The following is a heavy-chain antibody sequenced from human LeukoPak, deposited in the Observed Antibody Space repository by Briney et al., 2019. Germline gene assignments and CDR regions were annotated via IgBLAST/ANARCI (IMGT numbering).Heavy chain of an antibody. J-gene: IGHJ4*02. CDR3: GRASGYCSSTSCPPGY. CDR2: ISRESGSI. V-gene: IGHV3-9*01. CDR1: GFTFDEHA. D-gene: IGHD2-2*01. Sequence: GGSLRLSCAASGFTFDEHAMHWVRQAPGKGLEWVSAISRESGSIGYADSVKGRFTISRDNAKNFVYLQMNSLRAEDTAFYYCGRASGYCSSTSCPPGYWGQGTLVTVSS.